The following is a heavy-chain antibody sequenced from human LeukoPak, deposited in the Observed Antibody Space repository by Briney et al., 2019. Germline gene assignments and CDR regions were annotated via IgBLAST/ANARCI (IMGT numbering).Heavy chain of an antibody. V-gene: IGHV3-21*01. CDR3: ARDNLQLEMENWFDP. D-gene: IGHD1-1*01. Sequence: PGGSLRLSCAASGFTFSSYSMNWVRQAPGKGLEWVSSISSSSSYIYYADSVKGRFTTSRDNAKNSLYLQMNSLRAEDTAVYYCARDNLQLEMENWFDPWGQGTLVTVSS. CDR2: ISSSSSYI. CDR1: GFTFSSYS. J-gene: IGHJ5*02.